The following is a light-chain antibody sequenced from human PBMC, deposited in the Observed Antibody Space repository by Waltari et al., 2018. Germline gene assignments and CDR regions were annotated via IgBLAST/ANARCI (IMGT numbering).Light chain of an antibody. CDR2: VNSDGSH. V-gene: IGLV4-69*01. Sequence: QLVLTQSPSASASLGASVSLTCTLSSGHSYYAIAWLQQQPQKGPRYLMKVNSDGSHTKGDGIPDRFSGSSSGAERYLTISSLQSEDAADYYCQTWGTGIWVFGGGTKLTVL. CDR1: SGHSYYA. CDR3: QTWGTGIWV. J-gene: IGLJ3*02.